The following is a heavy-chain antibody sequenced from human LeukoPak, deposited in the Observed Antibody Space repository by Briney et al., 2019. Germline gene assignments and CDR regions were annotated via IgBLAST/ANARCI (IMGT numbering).Heavy chain of an antibody. CDR2: IYHSGST. J-gene: IGHJ5*02. CDR3: ARNTTEVVTAKWFDP. V-gene: IGHV4-38-2*01. Sequence: PSETLSLTCAVSGYSISSGDYWGWIRQPPGKGLEWIGSIYHSGSTHYSPSLKSRVTISVDTSKNQFSLKLSSVTAADTAVYYCARNTTEVVTAKWFDPWGQGTLVTVSS. D-gene: IGHD2-21*02. CDR1: GYSISSGDY.